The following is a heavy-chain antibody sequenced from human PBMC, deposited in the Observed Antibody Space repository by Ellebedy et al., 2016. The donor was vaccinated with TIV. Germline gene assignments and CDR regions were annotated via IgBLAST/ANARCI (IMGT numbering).Heavy chain of an antibody. CDR1: GFTFSSYA. J-gene: IGHJ4*02. CDR2: ISGSGGST. D-gene: IGHD6-19*01. V-gene: IGHV3-23*01. CDR3: AKARLAVAALSFFDY. Sequence: GESLKISXAASGFTFSSYAMSWVRQAPGKGLEWVSAISGSGGSTYYADSVKGRFTISRDNSKNTLYLQMNSLRAEDTAVYYCAKARLAVAALSFFDYWGQGTLVTVSS.